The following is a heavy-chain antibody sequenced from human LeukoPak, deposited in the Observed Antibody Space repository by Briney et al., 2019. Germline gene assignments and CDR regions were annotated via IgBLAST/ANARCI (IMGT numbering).Heavy chain of an antibody. D-gene: IGHD3-22*01. J-gene: IGHJ4*02. Sequence: PSETLSLTCTVSGASISSSSYYWGWIRQPPGKGLEWIGSIYYSGSTHYNPSLKSRVTISVDTSKNQFSLKLSSVTAADTAVYYCARNSSGIHFDYWGQGTLVTVSS. V-gene: IGHV4-39*07. CDR1: GASISSSSYY. CDR2: IYYSGST. CDR3: ARNSSGIHFDY.